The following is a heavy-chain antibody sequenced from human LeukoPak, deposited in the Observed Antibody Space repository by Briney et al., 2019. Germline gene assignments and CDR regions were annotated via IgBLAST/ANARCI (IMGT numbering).Heavy chain of an antibody. V-gene: IGHV4-34*01. D-gene: IGHD5-12*01. CDR1: GGSFSGYY. J-gene: IGHJ4*02. Sequence: SETLSLTCAVYGGSFSGYYWSWIRQPPGKGLEWIGEINHSGSTNYNPSLKSRVTISVDTSKNQFSLKLSSVTAADTAVYYCARGSGYGFDYWGQGTLVTVSS. CDR3: ARGSGYGFDY. CDR2: INHSGST.